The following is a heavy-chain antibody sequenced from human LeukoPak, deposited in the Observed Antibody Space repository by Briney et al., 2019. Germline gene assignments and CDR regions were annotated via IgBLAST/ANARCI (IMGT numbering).Heavy chain of an antibody. D-gene: IGHD3-10*01. CDR1: GGTFSSYA. CDR3: AYANVRGVTIDY. J-gene: IGHJ4*02. V-gene: IGHV1-69*04. CDR2: IIPILGIA. Sequence: SVKVSCKASGGTFSSYAISWVRQAPGQGLEWMGRIIPILGIANYAQKFQGRVTITADKSTSTAYMELSSLRSEDTAVYYCAYANVRGVTIDYWGQGTLVTVSS.